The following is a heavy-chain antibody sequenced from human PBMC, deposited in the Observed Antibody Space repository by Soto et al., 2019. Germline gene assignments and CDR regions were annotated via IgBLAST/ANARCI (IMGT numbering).Heavy chain of an antibody. Sequence: EVQLVESGGGLVKPGGSLRLSCAASGFTFSNAWMSWVRQAPGKGLEWVGRIKSKTDGGTTDYAAPVKGRFTISRDDSKNTLYLQMNSLKTEDTAVYYCTRPTPLVILTGYSPIRYYYYGMDVWGQGTTVTVSS. CDR3: TRPTPLVILTGYSPIRYYYYGMDV. V-gene: IGHV3-15*01. CDR1: GFTFSNAW. J-gene: IGHJ6*02. D-gene: IGHD3-9*01. CDR2: IKSKTDGGTT.